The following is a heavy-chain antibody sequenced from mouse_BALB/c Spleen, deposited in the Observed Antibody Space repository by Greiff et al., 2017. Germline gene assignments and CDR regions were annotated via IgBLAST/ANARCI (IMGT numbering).Heavy chain of an antibody. Sequence: DVQLVESGGGLVKPGGSLKLSCAASGFTFSSYAMSWVRQSPEKRLEWVAEISSGGSYTYYPDTVTGRFTISRDNAKNTLYLEMSSLRSEDTAMYYCAREGDYGSMDYWGQGTSVTVSS. CDR3: AREGDYGSMDY. V-gene: IGHV5-9-4*01. CDR1: GFTFSSYA. D-gene: IGHD1-2*01. CDR2: ISSGGSYT. J-gene: IGHJ4*01.